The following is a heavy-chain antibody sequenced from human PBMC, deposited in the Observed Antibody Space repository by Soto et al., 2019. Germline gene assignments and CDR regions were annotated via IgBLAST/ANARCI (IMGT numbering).Heavy chain of an antibody. J-gene: IGHJ5*02. CDR1: GYTFTSYG. CDR3: ARVLGAAAGTRPQKTNWFDP. CDR2: ISAYNGNT. V-gene: IGHV1-18*01. D-gene: IGHD6-13*01. Sequence: QVQLVQSGAEVKKPGASVKVSCKASGYTFTSYGISWVRQAPGQGLEWMGWISAYNGNTNYAQKLQGRVTMTTDTPTGPAYMELRSLRADDTAVYYCARVLGAAAGTRPQKTNWFDPWGQGTLVTVSS.